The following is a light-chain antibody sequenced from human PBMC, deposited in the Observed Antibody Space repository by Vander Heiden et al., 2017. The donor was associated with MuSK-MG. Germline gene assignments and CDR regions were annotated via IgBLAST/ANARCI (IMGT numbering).Light chain of an antibody. CDR2: EAS. Sequence: EIVLTQSPVTLSLSPGDTATLSCRASQSVSSYLAWYQQRPGQAPRLLIYEASNRATGIPARFSGSGSGTDFTLTIGSLEPEDFAVYYCQQDDNWPLTFGGGTKVEIK. CDR3: QQDDNWPLT. J-gene: IGKJ4*01. V-gene: IGKV3-11*01. CDR1: QSVSSY.